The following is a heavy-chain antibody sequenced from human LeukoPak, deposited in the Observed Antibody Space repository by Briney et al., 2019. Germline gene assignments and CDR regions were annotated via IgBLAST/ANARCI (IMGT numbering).Heavy chain of an antibody. J-gene: IGHJ4*02. D-gene: IGHD1-14*01. Sequence: PGMSLRLSCAASGCTFTTYGMHWVRQAPGKGLEWVAIIWYDGSNKYYADSVRGRFTISRDNSKNTLYLQMNSLRVEDTAMYYCAGGEPYVYWGQGTLVTVSS. CDR3: AGGEPYVY. CDR1: GCTFTTYG. CDR2: IWYDGSNK. V-gene: IGHV3-33*01.